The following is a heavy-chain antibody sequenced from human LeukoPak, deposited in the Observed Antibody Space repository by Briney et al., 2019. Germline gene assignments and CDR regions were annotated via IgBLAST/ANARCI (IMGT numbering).Heavy chain of an antibody. D-gene: IGHD6-13*01. Sequence: PGGSLRLSCAASGFTFSSYAMSWVRQAPGKGLEWVSAISGSGGSTYYADSVKGRFTISRDNSKNTLYPQMNSLRAEDTAVYYCAKDEGGIAAAGTVDYWGQGTLVIVSS. CDR2: ISGSGGST. J-gene: IGHJ4*02. CDR3: AKDEGGIAAAGTVDY. CDR1: GFTFSSYA. V-gene: IGHV3-23*01.